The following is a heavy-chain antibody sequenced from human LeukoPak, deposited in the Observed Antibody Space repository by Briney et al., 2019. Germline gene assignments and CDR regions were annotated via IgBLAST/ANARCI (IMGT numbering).Heavy chain of an antibody. V-gene: IGHV3-23*01. Sequence: GGSLRLSCAASGFTFSSYAMIWVRQAPGKGLEWVSAISGSGGSTYYADSVKGRFTISRDNSKNTLYLQMNSLRAEDTAVYYCAKSYDYVWGSYRYIDYWGQGTLVTVPS. CDR3: AKSYDYVWGSYRYIDY. D-gene: IGHD3-16*02. J-gene: IGHJ4*02. CDR2: ISGSGGST. CDR1: GFTFSSYA.